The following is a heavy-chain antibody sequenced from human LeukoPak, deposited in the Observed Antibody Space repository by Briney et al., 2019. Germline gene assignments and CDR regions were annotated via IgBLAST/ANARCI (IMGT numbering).Heavy chain of an antibody. CDR1: GFTFSSYG. J-gene: IGHJ4*02. Sequence: PGGSLRLSCAASGFTFSSYGMHWVRQAPGKGLEWVAVISYDGSNKYYADSVKGRFTTSRDNSKNTLYLQMNSLRAEDTAVYYCAQGNARRGSSGYDILDYWGQGTLVTVSS. CDR2: ISYDGSNK. D-gene: IGHD5-12*01. V-gene: IGHV3-30*18. CDR3: AQGNARRGSSGYDILDY.